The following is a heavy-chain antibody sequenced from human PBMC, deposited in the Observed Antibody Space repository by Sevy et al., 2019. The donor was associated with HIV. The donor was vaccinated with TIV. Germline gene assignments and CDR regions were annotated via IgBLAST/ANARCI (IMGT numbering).Heavy chain of an antibody. J-gene: IGHJ4*02. D-gene: IGHD3-10*01. CDR2: IYYSGST. CDR3: ARQSGGITMVRGPTPFN. CDR1: GGSISSSSYY. V-gene: IGHV4-39*01. Sequence: SETLSLTCTVSGGSISSSSYYWGWIRQPPGKGLEWIGSIYYSGSTYYNPSLKSPVTISVDTSKNQFSLKLSSVTAADTAVYYCARQSGGITMVRGPTPFNWGQGTLVTVSS.